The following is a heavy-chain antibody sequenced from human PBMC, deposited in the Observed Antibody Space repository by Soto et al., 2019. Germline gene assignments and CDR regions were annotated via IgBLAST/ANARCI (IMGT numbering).Heavy chain of an antibody. D-gene: IGHD3-10*01. J-gene: IGHJ4*02. V-gene: IGHV3-53*04. CDR3: VRGRYGSEIH. Sequence: EARLVESGGGLVQPGGSLRLSCAASGFTVSSNYMTWFRQAPGKGLEWVSLLYHGGATHYAASVKGRFSISSHSSQNTLFLQMNILITEDTATYYCVRGRYGSEIHWGQGTKVIVSS. CDR1: GFTVSSNY. CDR2: LYHGGAT.